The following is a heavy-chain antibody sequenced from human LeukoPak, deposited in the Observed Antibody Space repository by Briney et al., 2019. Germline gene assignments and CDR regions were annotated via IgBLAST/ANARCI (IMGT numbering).Heavy chain of an antibody. Sequence: ASVTVSCMASGYTFTSYGISWVRQAPGQGLEWMGWMNPSSGNTGYAQKFQGRVTMTRNTSISTAYMELSSLRSEDTAVYYCASSNIAAPVGYWGQGTLVTVSS. CDR3: ASSNIAAPVGY. CDR1: GYTFTSYG. V-gene: IGHV1-8*02. D-gene: IGHD6-13*01. J-gene: IGHJ4*02. CDR2: MNPSSGNT.